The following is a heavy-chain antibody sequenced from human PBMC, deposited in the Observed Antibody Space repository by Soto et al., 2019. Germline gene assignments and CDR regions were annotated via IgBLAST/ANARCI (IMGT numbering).Heavy chain of an antibody. CDR2: IKHDTSEA. Sequence: GGSLRLSCAASGFKFSDYWMSWVRQAPGKGLEWVGNIKHDTSEAHYADSVKGRFTITRDNIKNFLFLQMNGLRSDDTASYYCARDGLLFSGPYRPSRFDYWGLGTLVTVS. CDR3: ARDGLLFSGPYRPSRFDY. D-gene: IGHD3-16*02. V-gene: IGHV3-7*03. J-gene: IGHJ4*02. CDR1: GFKFSDYW.